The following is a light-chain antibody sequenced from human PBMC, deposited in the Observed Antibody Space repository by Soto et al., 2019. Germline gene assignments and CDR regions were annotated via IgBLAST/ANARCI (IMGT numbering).Light chain of an antibody. Sequence: ETMLPQSPATLSASPGARVTLSCRATQSVTYNLAWYQQKPGQAPRLLIYGASTRATGIPARFSGRGSGTEFTLTITSLQSEDFAVYYCQQYNDWLWTFGQGTKVDIK. J-gene: IGKJ1*01. V-gene: IGKV3-15*01. CDR1: QSVTYN. CDR3: QQYNDWLWT. CDR2: GAS.